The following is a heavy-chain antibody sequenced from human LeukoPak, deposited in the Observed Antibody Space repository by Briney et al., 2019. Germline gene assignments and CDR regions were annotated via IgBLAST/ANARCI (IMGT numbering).Heavy chain of an antibody. CDR1: GGSMSSGSYY. J-gene: IGHJ5*02. CDR3: ARVFDL. Sequence: PSETLSLTCTVSGGSMSSGSYYWNWIRQPAGKGLEWIGRIYTSGSTNYSPSLKSRVTISVDTSKNHFSLKLSSVTAADTAVYYCARVFDLWGQGTLVTVSS. CDR2: IYTSGST. V-gene: IGHV4-61*02.